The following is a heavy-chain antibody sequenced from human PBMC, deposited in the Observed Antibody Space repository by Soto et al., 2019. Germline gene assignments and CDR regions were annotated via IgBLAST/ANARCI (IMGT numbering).Heavy chain of an antibody. Sequence: QVQLVQSGAEVKKPGASVKVSCKAPRYIFSAYFMHWVRQAPGQGLEWMGWINPNNGATHYGLSYQGRVTMTRDTSISTAYMELSSLRSDDTAVYYCASHDPGARFDPWGQGTLVIVSS. CDR3: ASHDPGARFDP. J-gene: IGHJ5*02. D-gene: IGHD1-1*01. CDR1: RYIFSAYF. CDR2: INPNNGAT. V-gene: IGHV1-2*02.